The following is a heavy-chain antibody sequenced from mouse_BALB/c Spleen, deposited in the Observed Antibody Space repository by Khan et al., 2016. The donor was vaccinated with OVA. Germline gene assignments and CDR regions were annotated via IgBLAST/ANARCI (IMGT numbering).Heavy chain of an antibody. J-gene: IGHJ2*01. CDR3: ARVYGGDFDY. CDR2: ITYSGNT. V-gene: IGHV3-2*02. D-gene: IGHD1-1*01. Sequence: EVKLQESGPGLVKPSQSLSLTCTVTGYSITSDYAWNWIRQFPGNKLEWMGFITYSGNTNYNPSLKSRFSITRDTSKNQFFLQLNSVTTEDTATYYCARVYGGDFDYWGQGTTLTVSS. CDR1: GYSITSDYA.